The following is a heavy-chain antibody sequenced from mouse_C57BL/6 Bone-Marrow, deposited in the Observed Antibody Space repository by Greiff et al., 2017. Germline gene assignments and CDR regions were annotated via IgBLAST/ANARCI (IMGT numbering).Heavy chain of an antibody. D-gene: IGHD1-1*01. Sequence: QVQLQQSGPELVKPGASVKISCKASGYAFSSSWMNWVKQRPGKGLEWIGRIYPGDGDTNYNGKFKGKATLTVDKSSSTAYMQLSSLTSEDSAVYFCARLLRYQIGNYFGYWGQGTTLTVSS. CDR1: GYAFSSSW. V-gene: IGHV1-82*01. CDR2: IYPGDGDT. J-gene: IGHJ2*01. CDR3: ARLLRYQIGNYFGY.